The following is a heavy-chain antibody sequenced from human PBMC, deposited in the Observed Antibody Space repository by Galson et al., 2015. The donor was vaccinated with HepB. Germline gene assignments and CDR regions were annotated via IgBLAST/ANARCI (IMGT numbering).Heavy chain of an antibody. CDR3: ARGADYYDNSSYPHSYYYFDF. CDR1: AFAFRPYT. D-gene: IGHD3-22*01. J-gene: IGHJ4*02. Sequence: SLRLSCAVSAFAFRPYTVNWVRQAPGRRPEWVSSISSDSSDIYYADSVMGRFTISRDNARNSLYLQMDSLRAEDTAVYYCARGADYYDNSSYPHSYYYFDFWGQGTLVTVSS. CDR2: ISSDSSDI. V-gene: IGHV3-21*01.